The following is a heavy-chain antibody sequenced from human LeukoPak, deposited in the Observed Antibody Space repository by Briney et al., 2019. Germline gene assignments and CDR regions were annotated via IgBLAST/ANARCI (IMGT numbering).Heavy chain of an antibody. CDR3: ARRTLGELVAFTTSAFDI. Sequence: GASVKVSCKASGGTFSSYAISWVRQAPGQGLEWMGGIIPIFGTANYAQKFQGRVTITADESTSTAYMELSSLRSEDTAVYYCARRTLGELVAFTTSAFDIWGQGTMVTVSS. V-gene: IGHV1-69*01. J-gene: IGHJ3*02. CDR1: GGTFSSYA. CDR2: IIPIFGTA. D-gene: IGHD3-10*01.